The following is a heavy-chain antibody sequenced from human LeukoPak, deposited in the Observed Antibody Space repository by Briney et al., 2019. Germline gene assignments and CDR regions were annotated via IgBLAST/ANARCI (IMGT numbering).Heavy chain of an antibody. CDR1: GYTFTGYY. D-gene: IGHD2-2*01. CDR3: ARGLDIVVVPAALQYNWFDP. Sequence: ASVKVSCKASGYTFTGYYMHWVRQAPGQGLEWMGWINPNSGGTNYAQKFQGRVTMTRDTSISTAYMELSRLRSDDTAVYYCARGLDIVVVPAALQYNWFDPWGQGALVTVSS. V-gene: IGHV1-2*02. CDR2: INPNSGGT. J-gene: IGHJ5*02.